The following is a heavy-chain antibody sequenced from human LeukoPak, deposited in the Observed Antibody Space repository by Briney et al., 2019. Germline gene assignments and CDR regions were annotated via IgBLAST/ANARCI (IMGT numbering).Heavy chain of an antibody. J-gene: IGHJ6*03. CDR3: ASGPRGYYYYMDV. CDR1: GGSFSGYY. D-gene: IGHD3-10*01. V-gene: IGHV4-34*01. Sequence: PSETLSLTCAVYGGSFSGYYWSWIRQPPGKGLEWIGEINHSAGTNYNPSLKSRVTISVDTSKNQFSLKLRSVTAADTAVYYCASGPRGYYYYMDVWGKGTTVTISS. CDR2: INHSAGT.